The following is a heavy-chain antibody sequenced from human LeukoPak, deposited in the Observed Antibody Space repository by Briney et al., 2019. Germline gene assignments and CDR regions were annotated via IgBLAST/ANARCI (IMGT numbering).Heavy chain of an antibody. Sequence: GGSLRLSCAASGFIFSSYDMHWVRQAPGKGLEWVSSIAITGNTYYSGSVKGRFTISRENAKNSLYLQMNSLRAGDTAVYYCARGLTGGLDSWGQGTLVTASS. V-gene: IGHV3-13*04. CDR2: IAITGNT. J-gene: IGHJ5*01. CDR1: GFIFSSYD. D-gene: IGHD1-26*01. CDR3: ARGLTGGLDS.